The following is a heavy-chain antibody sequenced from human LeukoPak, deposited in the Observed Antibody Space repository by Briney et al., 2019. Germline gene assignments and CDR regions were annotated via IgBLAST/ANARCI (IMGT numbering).Heavy chain of an antibody. D-gene: IGHD6-13*01. V-gene: IGHV1-69*13. J-gene: IGHJ4*02. CDR1: GGTFSSYA. Sequence: SVKVSCKASGGTFSSYAISWVRQAPGQGLEWMGGIIPIFGTANYAQKFQGRVTITADESTSTAYMELSSLRSEDTAVYYCARDKGYSSSWYYFDYWGQGTLVTVSS. CDR2: IIPIFGTA. CDR3: ARDKGYSSSWYYFDY.